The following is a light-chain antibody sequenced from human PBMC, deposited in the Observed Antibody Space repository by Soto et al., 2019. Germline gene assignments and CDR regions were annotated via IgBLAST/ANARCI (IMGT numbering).Light chain of an antibody. Sequence: EIVMTQSPATLSVSPGERATLSCRASQSVSSNLAWYQQKPGQAPRLLIYGESTRATGIPDRFSGSGSGTELNLTISRLQSEDFAVYYCQQYNNWPLTFGQGTRLEIK. CDR2: GES. CDR3: QQYNNWPLT. V-gene: IGKV3-15*01. J-gene: IGKJ5*01. CDR1: QSVSSN.